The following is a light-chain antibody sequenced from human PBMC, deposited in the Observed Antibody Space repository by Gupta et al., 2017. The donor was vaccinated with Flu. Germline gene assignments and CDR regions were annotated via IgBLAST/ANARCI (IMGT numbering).Light chain of an antibody. CDR1: QAISYY. Sequence: PSSLSASVGDRVTITCRASQAISYYLAWIQQKPGKAPKSLIHTAYSLQSGVPSRFSDSGSETDFTLTISSLQPEDFATYYCQQDKSYPPTFGGGTKVEI. V-gene: IGKV1-16*01. CDR3: QQDKSYPPT. CDR2: TAY. J-gene: IGKJ4*01.